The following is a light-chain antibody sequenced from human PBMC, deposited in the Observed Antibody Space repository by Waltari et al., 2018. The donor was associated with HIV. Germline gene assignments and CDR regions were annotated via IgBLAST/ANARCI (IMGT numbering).Light chain of an antibody. CDR3: QSYDSSLSAWV. J-gene: IGLJ3*02. CDR2: GNS. CDR1: SSNIGAGYD. V-gene: IGLV1-40*01. Sequence: TISCTGSSSNIGAGYDVHWYQQLPGTAPKLLIYGNSNRPSGVPDRFSGSKSGTSASLAITGLQAEDEADYYCQSYDSSLSAWVFGGGTKLTVL.